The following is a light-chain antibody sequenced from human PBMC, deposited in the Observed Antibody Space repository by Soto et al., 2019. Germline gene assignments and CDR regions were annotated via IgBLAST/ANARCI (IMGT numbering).Light chain of an antibody. CDR2: DAS. J-gene: IGKJ1*01. V-gene: IGKV3-15*01. CDR1: QSVSSSS. Sequence: PCTLSLSPGETATLSCRASQSVSSSSLAWYQQKRGQAPRLLIHDASTRATGIPARFSGSGSGTEFTLTISSLQSEDFAVYYCQQYNNWPQTFGQGTKVDIK. CDR3: QQYNNWPQT.